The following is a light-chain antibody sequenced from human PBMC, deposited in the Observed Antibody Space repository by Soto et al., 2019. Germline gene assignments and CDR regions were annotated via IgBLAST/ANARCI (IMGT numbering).Light chain of an antibody. Sequence: EVVLTQSPATLSLSPGEGATLSCRVSQSISSSYLSWYQQRPGQAPRLLIYGASTRATGIPARFSGSGRGSGTDFTLTISSLQPEDFAVYYCQQYGSSPSITFGQGTRLEIK. CDR3: QQYGSSPSIT. CDR2: GAS. V-gene: IGKV3D-7*01. J-gene: IGKJ5*01. CDR1: QSISSSY.